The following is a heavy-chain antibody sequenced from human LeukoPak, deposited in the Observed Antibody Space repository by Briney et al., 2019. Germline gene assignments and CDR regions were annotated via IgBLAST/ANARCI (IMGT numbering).Heavy chain of an antibody. CDR2: ISSSSSYI. CDR3: AREGSRDYYDSSGYCDY. D-gene: IGHD3-22*01. CDR1: GFTFSSYS. Sequence: PGGSLRLSCAASGFTFSSYSMNWVRQAPGKGLEWVSSISSSSSYIYYADSVKGRFTISRDNAKNSLYLQMNSLRAEDTAVYYCAREGSRDYYDSSGYCDYWGQGTLVTVSS. V-gene: IGHV3-21*01. J-gene: IGHJ4*02.